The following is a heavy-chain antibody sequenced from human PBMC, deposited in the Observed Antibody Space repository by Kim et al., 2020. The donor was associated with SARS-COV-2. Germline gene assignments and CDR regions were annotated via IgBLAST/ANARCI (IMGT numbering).Heavy chain of an antibody. Sequence: GGSLRLSCAASGFTVSSNYMSWVRQAPGKGLEWVSVIYTGGSTYYADSVKGRFTISRDNSKNTLYLQMNSLRAEDTAVYYCARDLIGDRSSSPGYWGQGTLVTVSS. CDR2: IYTGGST. J-gene: IGHJ4*02. D-gene: IGHD6-6*01. V-gene: IGHV3-66*01. CDR1: GFTVSSNY. CDR3: ARDLIGDRSSSPGY.